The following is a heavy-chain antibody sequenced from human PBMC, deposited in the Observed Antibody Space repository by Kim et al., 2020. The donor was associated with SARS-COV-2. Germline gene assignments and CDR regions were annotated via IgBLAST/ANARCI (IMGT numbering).Heavy chain of an antibody. D-gene: IGHD5-12*01. J-gene: IGHJ4*02. CDR3: ARRAEMATIGDFDY. V-gene: IGHV4-39*01. Sequence: NPSLRSRVTISVDTSKNQFSLKRSSVTAADTAVYYCARRAEMATIGDFDYWGQGTLVTVSS.